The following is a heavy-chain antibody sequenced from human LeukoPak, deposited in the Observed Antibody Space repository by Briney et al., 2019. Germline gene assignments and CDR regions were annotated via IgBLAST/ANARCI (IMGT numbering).Heavy chain of an antibody. D-gene: IGHD6-6*01. V-gene: IGHV1-69*05. CDR1: GGTFSSYA. CDR3: AREGSSSSSRAPHNNWFDP. J-gene: IGHJ5*02. CDR2: IIPIFGTA. Sequence: SVKVSCKASGGTFSSYAISWVRQAPGQGLEWMGGIIPIFGTANYAQKFQGRVTMTRDTSTSTVYMELSSLRSEDTAVYYCAREGSSSSSRAPHNNWFDPWGQGTLVTVSS.